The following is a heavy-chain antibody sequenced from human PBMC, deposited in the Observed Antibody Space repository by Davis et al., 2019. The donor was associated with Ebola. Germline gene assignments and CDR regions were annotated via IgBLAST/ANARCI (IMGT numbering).Heavy chain of an antibody. CDR1: GGFVSRGGYS. J-gene: IGHJ4*02. D-gene: IGHD3-22*01. CDR3: ARGDSYYDPSGYYAGPEAPDH. V-gene: IGHV4-30-4*07. Sequence: SETLSPTCAVSGGFVSRGGYSWSWIRQPPGKGLEWIGYSYYTGSTYYNPSLKSRVTISVDTSKNQFSLKLSSVTAADTAVYYCARGDSYYDPSGYYAGPEAPDHWGQGTLVSVSS. CDR2: SYYTGST.